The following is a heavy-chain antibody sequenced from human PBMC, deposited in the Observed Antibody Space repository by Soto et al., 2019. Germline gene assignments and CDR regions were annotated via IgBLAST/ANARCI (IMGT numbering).Heavy chain of an antibody. CDR3: AKGQEQVVPILFDY. D-gene: IGHD5-12*01. CDR2: VSYDGSNQ. CDR1: GLTFSRYA. Sequence: PGGSLRLSCAASGLTFSRYAMHWVRQAPGKGLEWVAVVSYDGSNQYYADSVKGRFSISRDNSKNTLFLQMNSLRVEDTAIYYCAKGQEQVVPILFDYWGQGTLVTVSS. J-gene: IGHJ4*02. V-gene: IGHV3-30-3*01.